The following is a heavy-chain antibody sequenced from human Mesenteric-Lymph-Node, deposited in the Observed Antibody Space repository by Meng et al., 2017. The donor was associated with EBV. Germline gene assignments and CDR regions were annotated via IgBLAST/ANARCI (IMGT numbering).Heavy chain of an antibody. CDR3: AREGRVPAAMGFDP. V-gene: IGHV1-18*01. Sequence: QMQLVQSGAEVKKPGASVKVSCKASGYSFTSYGISWVRQAPGQGLEWMGWTSGYNGNTNYAQKFQGRVTMTTDTSTSTAYMELRSLRSDDTAVYYCAREGRVPAAMGFDPWGQGTLVTVSS. D-gene: IGHD2-2*01. J-gene: IGHJ5*02. CDR2: TSGYNGNT. CDR1: GYSFTSYG.